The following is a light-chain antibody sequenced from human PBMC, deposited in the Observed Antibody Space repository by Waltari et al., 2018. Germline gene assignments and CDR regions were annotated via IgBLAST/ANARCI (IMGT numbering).Light chain of an antibody. V-gene: IGKV2-28*01. CDR3: MQILQTPPT. CDR1: QSLLSSNGYNF. J-gene: IGKJ1*01. CDR2: YGS. Sequence: DIVMTQTPLSLPVTLGEPASISCRSTQSLLSSNGYNFLNWYLQKPGQSPHLLICYGSNRASGVPDRFSGSGSGTDFTLKISRVEAEDVGVYYCMQILQTPPTFGQGTKVEIK.